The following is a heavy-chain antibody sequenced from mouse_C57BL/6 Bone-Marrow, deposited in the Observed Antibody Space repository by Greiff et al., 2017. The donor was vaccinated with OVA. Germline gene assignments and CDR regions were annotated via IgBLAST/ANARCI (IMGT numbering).Heavy chain of an antibody. CDR2: IDPETGGT. CDR3: TRSYSNYYAMDY. J-gene: IGHJ4*01. D-gene: IGHD2-5*01. Sequence: VQLQQSGAELVRPGASVTLSCKASGYTFTDYEMHWVKQTPVHGLEWIGAIDPETGGTAYNQKFKGKAILTADKSSSTAYMELRSLPSEDSAVYYCTRSYSNYYAMDYWGQGTSVTVSS. CDR1: GYTFTDYE. V-gene: IGHV1-15*01.